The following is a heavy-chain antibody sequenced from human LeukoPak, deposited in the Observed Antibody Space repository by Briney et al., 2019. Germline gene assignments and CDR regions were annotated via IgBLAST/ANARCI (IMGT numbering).Heavy chain of an antibody. CDR1: GFTFTTYS. Sequence: PGGSLRLSCEASGFTFTTYSMTWVRQAPGKGLEWVSIISSGSSAIFSADALKGRFTISRDDAKNLLYLQMNSLRAEDTAVYYCARALWFGETFPAYWGQGTLVTVSS. D-gene: IGHD3-10*01. CDR2: ISSGSSAI. V-gene: IGHV3-21*01. CDR3: ARALWFGETFPAY. J-gene: IGHJ4*02.